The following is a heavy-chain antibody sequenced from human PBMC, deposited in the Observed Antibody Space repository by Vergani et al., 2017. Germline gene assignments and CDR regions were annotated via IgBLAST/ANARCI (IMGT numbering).Heavy chain of an antibody. CDR3: SRGGFYTSRNDFKFYGLGV. Sequence: QVQLEQSGAEVKKPGSSVTFSCKVSGGTFNTYTLTWVRQAPGQGLEWMGWISAYSGETRYARSLQGRVTMTTDASTNTAYMSLRSLRSDDTAIYYCSRGGFYTSRNDFKFYGLGVWGQGTTVTVTS. J-gene: IGHJ6*02. D-gene: IGHD3-3*01. V-gene: IGHV1-18*01. CDR2: ISAYSGET. CDR1: GGTFNTYT.